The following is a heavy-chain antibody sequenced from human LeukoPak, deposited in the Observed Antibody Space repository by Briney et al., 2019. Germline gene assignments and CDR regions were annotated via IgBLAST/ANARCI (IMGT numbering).Heavy chain of an antibody. D-gene: IGHD1-26*01. CDR2: ISGSGGST. CDR1: GFTFSNYA. Sequence: GGSLRLSCAASGFTFSNYAMSWVRQAPGKGLEWVSTISGSGGSTYYADSVKGRFTFSRDNSKNTLYLQMNSLRVEDTAIYYCARTYSGGSHWGQGTLVTVSS. J-gene: IGHJ4*02. V-gene: IGHV3-23*01. CDR3: ARTYSGGSH.